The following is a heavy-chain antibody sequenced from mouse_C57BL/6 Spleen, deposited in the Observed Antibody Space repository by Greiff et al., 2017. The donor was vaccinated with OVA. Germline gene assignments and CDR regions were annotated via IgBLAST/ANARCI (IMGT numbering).Heavy chain of an antibody. D-gene: IGHD1-1*01. CDR1: GYTFTDYE. V-gene: IGHV1-15*01. Sequence: QVQLKESGAELVRPGASVTLSCKASGYTFTDYEMHWVKQTPEHGLEWIGAIDPETGGTAYHPKFKGKAILTADKSSSTAYMELRSLTSEDSAVYYCTRSDFYDVPFAYWGQGTLVTVSA. J-gene: IGHJ3*01. CDR2: IDPETGGT. CDR3: TRSDFYDVPFAY.